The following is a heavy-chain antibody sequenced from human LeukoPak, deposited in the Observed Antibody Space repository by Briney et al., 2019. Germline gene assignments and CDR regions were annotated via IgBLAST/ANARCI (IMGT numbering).Heavy chain of an antibody. D-gene: IGHD6-19*01. CDR2: INPNSGGT. V-gene: IGHV1-2*02. J-gene: IGHJ4*02. Sequence: ASVKVSCKPSGYTFTGYYMHWVRQAPGPGLEWMGWINPNSGGTNYAQKFQSRVTVTRDTSISTAYMELSRLRSADTAVYYCAIAVAGPFDYWGQGTLVTVSS. CDR3: AIAVAGPFDY. CDR1: GYTFTGYY.